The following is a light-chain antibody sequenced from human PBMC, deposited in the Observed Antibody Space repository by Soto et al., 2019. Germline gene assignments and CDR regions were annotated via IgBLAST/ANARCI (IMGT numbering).Light chain of an antibody. CDR2: RSN. J-gene: IGLJ2*01. V-gene: IGLV1-47*01. CDR1: SSNIGTND. CDR3: ASWDYSLSGVL. Sequence: QSVLTQPPSASGTPGQRATISCSGSSSNIGTNDAFWYQQLPGTAPKLLIYRSNQRPSGVPDRFSGSKSGTSASLAISGLRSEDEADYYCASWDYSLSGVLFGGGTKLTVL.